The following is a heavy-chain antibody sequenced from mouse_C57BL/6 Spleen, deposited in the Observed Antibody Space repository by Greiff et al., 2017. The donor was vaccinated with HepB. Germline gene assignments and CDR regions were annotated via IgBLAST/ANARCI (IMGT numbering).Heavy chain of an antibody. CDR2: INYDGSST. D-gene: IGHD2-2*01. V-gene: IGHV5-16*01. J-gene: IGHJ4*01. Sequence: DVKLVESEGGLVQPGSSMKLSCTASGFTFSDYYMAWVRQVPEKGLEWVANINYDGSSTYYLDSLKSRFIISRDSAKNILYLQMSSLKSEDTATYYCARDKSYYGYAYAMDYWGQGTSVTVSS. CDR1: GFTFSDYY. CDR3: ARDKSYYGYAYAMDY.